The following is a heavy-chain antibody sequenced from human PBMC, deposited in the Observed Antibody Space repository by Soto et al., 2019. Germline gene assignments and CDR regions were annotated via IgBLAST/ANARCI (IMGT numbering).Heavy chain of an antibody. J-gene: IGHJ4*02. CDR3: AKVDTWTYFDY. CDR1: GFTLSSYA. CDR2: ISHSSGDT. V-gene: IGHV3-23*01. D-gene: IGHD5-12*01. Sequence: GSLRLSCAASGFTLSSYAMSWVRQAPGKGLEWVSSISHSSGDTYYADSVKGRFTISRDNSRNTLYLQLSSLRDEDTAVYYCAKVDTWTYFDYWGQGTLVTVSS.